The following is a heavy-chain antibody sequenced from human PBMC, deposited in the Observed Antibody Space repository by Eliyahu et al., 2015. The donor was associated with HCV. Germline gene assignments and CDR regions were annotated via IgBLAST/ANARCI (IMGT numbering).Heavy chain of an antibody. D-gene: IGHD2-15*01. CDR2: ISGSGGST. CDR3: AKALRGVVVVACYLDY. V-gene: IGHV3-23*01. Sequence: EVQLLESGGGLVQPGGSLRLSCAASGFTFSXYAMSWVRQAPGKGLGWVSAISGSGGSTYYADSVKGRFTISRDNSKNTLYLQMNSLRAEDTAVYYCAKALRGVVVVACYLDYWGQGTLVTVSS. CDR1: GFTFSXYA. J-gene: IGHJ4*02.